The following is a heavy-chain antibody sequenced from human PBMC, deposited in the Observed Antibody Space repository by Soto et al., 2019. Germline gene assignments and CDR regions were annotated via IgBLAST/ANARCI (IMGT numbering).Heavy chain of an antibody. V-gene: IGHV3-7*03. CDR1: GFSFSSYW. Sequence: PGGSLRLSCEASGFSFSSYWMSWVRQAPGKGLEWVANAKADGSERYFADSVRGRFTTSRDNARNFSYLQMNSLTGEDTAVYYCTRDVSPFALDAWGLGTWVTVSS. CDR2: AKADGSER. J-gene: IGHJ6*02. CDR3: TRDVSPFALDA.